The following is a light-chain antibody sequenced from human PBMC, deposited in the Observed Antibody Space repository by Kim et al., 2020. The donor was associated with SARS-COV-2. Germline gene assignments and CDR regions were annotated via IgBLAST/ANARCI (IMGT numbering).Light chain of an antibody. CDR2: KAS. CDR1: QSINSW. V-gene: IGKV1-5*03. J-gene: IGKJ2*01. CDR3: HQYNSYPYT. Sequence: DIQMTQSPSTLSASVGDRVTITCRASQSINSWLAWYQQKPGKAPKLLIYKASGLGSGVPSRFSGSESGTEFTLTISSLQPDDSATYYCHQYNSYPYTFGQGTKLEI.